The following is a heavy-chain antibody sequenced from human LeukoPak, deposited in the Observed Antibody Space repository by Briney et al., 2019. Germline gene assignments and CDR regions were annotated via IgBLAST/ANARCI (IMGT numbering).Heavy chain of an antibody. D-gene: IGHD2-2*01. J-gene: IGHJ6*02. CDR3: ARSVQGQYQLLSNYYGMDV. CDR1: GFTFYRYA. V-gene: IGHV3-23*01. Sequence: GGSLRLSCAASGFTFYRYAMSWVRQAPGKGLEWVSVIGGSGGSPNYADSVKGRFSISRDNAKNSLYLQMNSLRAEDTAVYYCARSVQGQYQLLSNYYGMDVWGQGTTVTVSS. CDR2: IGGSGGSP.